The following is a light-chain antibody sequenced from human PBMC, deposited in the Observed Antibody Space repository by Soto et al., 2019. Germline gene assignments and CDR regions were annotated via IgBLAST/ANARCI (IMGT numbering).Light chain of an antibody. V-gene: IGKV1-9*01. J-gene: IGKJ4*01. CDR1: QGISTY. CDR2: AAS. Sequence: IQLTQSPSSLSASIGDRVTITCRAGQGISTYLAWYQQKPRKAPKLLIYAASTLQSGVPSRFSGSASGTEFTLTISSLQPDDFATYYCQQYDNYPLTFGGGTKVDI. CDR3: QQYDNYPLT.